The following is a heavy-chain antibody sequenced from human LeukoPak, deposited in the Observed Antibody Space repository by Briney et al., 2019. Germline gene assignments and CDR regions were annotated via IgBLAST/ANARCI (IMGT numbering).Heavy chain of an antibody. D-gene: IGHD3-10*01. CDR2: IYHSGST. CDR1: GASMSTYY. V-gene: IGHV4-59*12. CDR3: ARESKLFFGETR. Sequence: SETLSLTCTVSGASMSTYYWSWIRQPPGKGLEWIAYIYHSGSTNYNPSLKSRVTISVDTSKNQFSLRLNSVTAADTAVYYCARESKLFFGETRWGQGTLVTVSS. J-gene: IGHJ4*02.